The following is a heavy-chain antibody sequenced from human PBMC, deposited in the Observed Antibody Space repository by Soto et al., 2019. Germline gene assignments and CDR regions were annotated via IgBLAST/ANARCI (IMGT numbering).Heavy chain of an antibody. Sequence: EVPLVESGGGLVQPGGSLILSCAASGFTFSNYCMVWVRQAPRKGLVWVSRIIGDGLYTTYADSVKGRFTISRDNAKNTVSLLMHSLRVEDTAVYYCARVILGSGTANDHWGQGTLVTSSS. CDR2: IIGDGLYT. CDR1: GFTFSNYC. J-gene: IGHJ4*02. D-gene: IGHD3-10*01. V-gene: IGHV3-74*03. CDR3: ARVILGSGTANDH.